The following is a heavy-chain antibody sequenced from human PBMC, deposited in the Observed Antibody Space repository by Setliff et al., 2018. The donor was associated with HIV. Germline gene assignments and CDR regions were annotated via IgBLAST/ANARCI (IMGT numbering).Heavy chain of an antibody. CDR2: IDSNNGNR. D-gene: IGHD2-8*01. Sequence: ASVKVPCKAPGYSLSTYAISWVRQAPGQGLEWMGWIDSNNGNRNFAQKFRGSVTMTTDISTNTAYMEVRSLSFDDTAVYYCVRLTADRTNYYYYMDVWGKGTTVTVSS. V-gene: IGHV1-18*01. CDR1: GYSLSTYA. J-gene: IGHJ6*03. CDR3: VRLTADRTNYYYYMDV.